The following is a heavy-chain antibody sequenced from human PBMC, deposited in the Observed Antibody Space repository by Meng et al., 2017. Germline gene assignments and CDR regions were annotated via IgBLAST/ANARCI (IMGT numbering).Heavy chain of an antibody. CDR3: ARENRLLTIYRFPDY. CDR2: IKQDGNDK. V-gene: IGHV3-7*01. D-gene: IGHD4/OR15-4a*01. J-gene: IGHJ4*02. Sequence: GESLKISCAASGFTFSSFSMNWVRQAPGKGLEWVANIKQDGNDKYYVDSVKGRFTISRDNAKNSLFLQMNSLRADDTAVYYCARENRLLTIYRFPDYWGQGTLVTVSS. CDR1: GFTFSSFS.